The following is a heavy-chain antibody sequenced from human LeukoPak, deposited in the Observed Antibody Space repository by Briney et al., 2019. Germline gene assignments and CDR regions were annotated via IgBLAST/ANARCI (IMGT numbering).Heavy chain of an antibody. V-gene: IGHV3-23*01. J-gene: IGHJ6*03. D-gene: IGHD1-14*01. CDR1: GFTFSSYA. Sequence: GGSLRLSCAASGFTFSSYAMSWVRQAPGKGLQWVSTISGRGDATYYADSVKGRFTISRDNSENTFYLQMNSLRAEDTAVYYCARGRIRYYYYMDVWGKGTTVTISS. CDR2: ISGRGDAT. CDR3: ARGRIRYYYYMDV.